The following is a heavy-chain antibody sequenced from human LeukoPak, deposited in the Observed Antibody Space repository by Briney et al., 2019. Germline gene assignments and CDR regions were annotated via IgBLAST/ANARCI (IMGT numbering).Heavy chain of an antibody. CDR2: IYSGGST. D-gene: IGHD3-22*01. Sequence: PGGSLRLSCAASGFTFSSNYMSWVRQAPGKGLEWVSVIYSGGSTYYADSVKGRFTISRDNSKNTLYLQMNSLRAEDTAVYYCARAPDYYDSSGYLGYGGQGTLVTVSS. V-gene: IGHV3-66*01. CDR3: ARAPDYYDSSGYLGY. J-gene: IGHJ4*02. CDR1: GFTFSSNY.